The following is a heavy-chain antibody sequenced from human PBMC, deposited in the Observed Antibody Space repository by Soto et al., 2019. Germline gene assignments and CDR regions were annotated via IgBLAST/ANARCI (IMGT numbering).Heavy chain of an antibody. Sequence: PSETLSLTCAVYGGSFSGYYWSWIRQPPGKGLEWIGEINHSGSTNFNPSLKSRVTISVDTSKNQFSLKLSSVTPADTAVYYCARRSTALEIFDFWGQGTLVTVS. J-gene: IGHJ4*02. CDR3: ARRSTALEIFDF. CDR2: INHSGST. V-gene: IGHV4-34*01. D-gene: IGHD2-2*01. CDR1: GGSFSGYY.